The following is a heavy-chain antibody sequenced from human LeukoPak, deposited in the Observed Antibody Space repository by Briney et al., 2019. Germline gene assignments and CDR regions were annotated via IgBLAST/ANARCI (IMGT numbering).Heavy chain of an antibody. J-gene: IGHJ4*02. D-gene: IGHD6-13*01. CDR1: GGTFSSYA. Sequence: SVKVSCKASGGTFSSYAISWVRQAPGQGLEWMGGIIPIFGTANYAQKFQGRVTITADKSTSTAYMELSSLRSEDTAVYYCVADDWWYSSSWSRDYWGQGTLVTVSS. CDR3: VADDWWYSSSWSRDY. V-gene: IGHV1-69*06. CDR2: IIPIFGTA.